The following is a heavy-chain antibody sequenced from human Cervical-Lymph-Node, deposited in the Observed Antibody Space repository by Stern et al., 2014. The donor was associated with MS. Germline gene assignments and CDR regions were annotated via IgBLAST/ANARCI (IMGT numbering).Heavy chain of an antibody. J-gene: IGHJ2*01. V-gene: IGHV3-64*01. D-gene: IGHD2-21*02. Sequence: EVQLVEFGGGLVQPGGSLSLSCAASGFTFSSSAMHWVRQAPGKVLEYDSVISSNGGSTYYANSVKGRFTISRDNSKNTLYLHMGSLRVEDMAVYYCARGVTYCGGDCYGWYFDLWGRGTLVTVSS. CDR3: ARGVTYCGGDCYGWYFDL. CDR1: GFTFSSSA. CDR2: ISSNGGST.